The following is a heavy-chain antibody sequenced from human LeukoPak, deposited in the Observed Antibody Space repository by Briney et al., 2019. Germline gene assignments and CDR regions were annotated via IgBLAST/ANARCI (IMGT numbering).Heavy chain of an antibody. V-gene: IGHV3-30*04. J-gene: IGHJ4*02. CDR3: ARDMFDY. CDR2: ISYDGRNK. Sequence: GGSLRLSCAASGFTFSSYAMHWVRQAPGKGLEWVAVISYDGRNKYYAGSVKRRFTISRDNSKNTLYLQMNSLRAEDTAVYYCARDMFDYWGQGTLVTVSS. CDR1: GFTFSSYA.